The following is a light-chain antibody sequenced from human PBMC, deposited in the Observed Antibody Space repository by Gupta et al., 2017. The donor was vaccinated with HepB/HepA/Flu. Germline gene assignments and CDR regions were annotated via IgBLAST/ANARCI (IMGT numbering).Light chain of an antibody. Sequence: HSALPQPPPASGSPGTPVTTSCPGTSRDIGGYNFVSWYQQHPGTAPKLIIYEVTKRPSGVPDRFSGSKSGNTASLTVSGLQAEDEADYYCASYAGSNTVFGSGTKVTVL. CDR2: EVT. V-gene: IGLV2-8*01. J-gene: IGLJ1*01. CDR3: ASYAGSNTV. CDR1: SRDIGGYNF.